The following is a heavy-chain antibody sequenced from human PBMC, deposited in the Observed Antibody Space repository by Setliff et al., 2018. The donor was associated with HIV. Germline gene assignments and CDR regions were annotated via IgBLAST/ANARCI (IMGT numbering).Heavy chain of an antibody. Sequence: SETLSLTCTVSGYSISSGYYWGWIRQPPGKGLEWIGSIYHSGSTYYNPSLKSRVTISVDTSKNQFSLKLSSVTAADTAVYYCARAMRGVVVTNMYYYYGMDVWGQGTTGTVS. CDR2: IYHSGST. CDR3: ARAMRGVVVTNMYYYYGMDV. J-gene: IGHJ6*02. CDR1: GYSISSGYY. D-gene: IGHD2-21*02. V-gene: IGHV4-38-2*02.